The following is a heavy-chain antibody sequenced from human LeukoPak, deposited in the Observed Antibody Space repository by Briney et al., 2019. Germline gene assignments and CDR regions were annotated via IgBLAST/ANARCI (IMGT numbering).Heavy chain of an antibody. CDR2: ISVDGSSI. J-gene: IGHJ4*02. D-gene: IGHD3-10*01. Sequence: AGGSLRLSCAASGFTFSSYAMNCVRPAPGKGMEWVSYISVDGSSIKYTDSVKGRLTISRDNARNSLYLHMNSLRAEDTAVYYCARARGVKRGTFDYWGQGTLVTVSS. CDR3: ARARGVKRGTFDY. CDR1: GFTFSSYA. V-gene: IGHV3-48*03.